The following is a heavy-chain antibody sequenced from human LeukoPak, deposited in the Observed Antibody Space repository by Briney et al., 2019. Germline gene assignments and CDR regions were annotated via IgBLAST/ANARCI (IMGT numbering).Heavy chain of an antibody. CDR3: AKDGDKTVVVPAAINY. J-gene: IGHJ4*02. CDR1: GFTFSSYG. CDR2: IRYDGSNK. Sequence: GGSLRLSCAASGFTFSSYGMHWVRQAPGKRLEWVAFIRYDGSNKYYADSVKGRFTISRDNSKNTLYLQMNSLRAEDTAVYYCAKDGDKTVVVPAAINYWGQGTLVTVSS. D-gene: IGHD2-2*02. V-gene: IGHV3-30*02.